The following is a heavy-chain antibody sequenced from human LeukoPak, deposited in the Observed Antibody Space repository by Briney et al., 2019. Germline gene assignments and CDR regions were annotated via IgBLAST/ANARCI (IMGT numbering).Heavy chain of an antibody. CDR2: IYYSGST. V-gene: IGHV4-59*12. Sequence: PSETLTLTCTVSGGSISSYYWSWIRQPPGKGLEWIGYIYYSGSTNYNPSLKSRVTISVDTSKNQFSLKLSSVTAADTAVYYCARALSHIVVVPAAIRGAFDIWGQRTMVTVSS. D-gene: IGHD2-2*01. CDR1: GGSISSYY. J-gene: IGHJ3*02. CDR3: ARALSHIVVVPAAIRGAFDI.